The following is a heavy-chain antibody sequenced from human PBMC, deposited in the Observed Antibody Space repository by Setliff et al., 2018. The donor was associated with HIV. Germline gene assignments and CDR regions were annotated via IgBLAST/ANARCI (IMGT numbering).Heavy chain of an antibody. D-gene: IGHD5-12*01. J-gene: IGHJ4*02. CDR3: ASYRKAKRWLQLGGNFDY. V-gene: IGHV4-39*01. CDR1: GGSISSSSYY. Sequence: SETLSLTCTVSGGSISSSSYYWGWIRQPPGKGLEWIGSIYYSGSTYYNPSLKSRVTISVDTSKNQFSLKLSSVTAADTAVYYCASYRKAKRWLQLGGNFDYWGQGTLVTVSS. CDR2: IYYSGST.